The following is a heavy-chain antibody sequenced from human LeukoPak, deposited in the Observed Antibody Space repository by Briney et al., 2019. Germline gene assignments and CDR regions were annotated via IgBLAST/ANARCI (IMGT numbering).Heavy chain of an antibody. J-gene: IGHJ6*02. Sequence: GASVKVSCKASGYSFTSYPMHWVRQAPGQRLEWMGWINAGNGNTKYSQKFQGRVTITRDTSASTAYMELSSLRSEDTTVYYCARGVISMVGGVYYYYNLDVWGQGTTVTVSS. CDR1: GYSFTSYP. CDR3: ARGVISMVGGVYYYYNLDV. CDR2: INAGNGNT. V-gene: IGHV1-3*01. D-gene: IGHD3-10*01.